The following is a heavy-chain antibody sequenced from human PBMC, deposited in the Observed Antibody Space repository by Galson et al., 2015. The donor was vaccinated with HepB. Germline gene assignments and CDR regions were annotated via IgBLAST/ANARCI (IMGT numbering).Heavy chain of an antibody. J-gene: IGHJ3*02. CDR2: IYTSGST. CDR3: ARQDGAFDT. Sequence: TLSLTCTVSGGSISSGSYYWSWIRQPAGKGLEWIGRIYTSGSTNYNPSLKSRVTISVDTSKNQFSLKLSSVTAADTAVYYCARQDGAFDTWGQGTMVTVSS. V-gene: IGHV4-61*02. CDR1: GGSISSGSYY.